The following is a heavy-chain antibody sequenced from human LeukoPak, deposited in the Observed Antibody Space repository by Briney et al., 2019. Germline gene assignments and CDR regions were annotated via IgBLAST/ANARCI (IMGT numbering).Heavy chain of an antibody. J-gene: IGHJ6*03. CDR3: ARSAATTYAGYYYYYMDV. V-gene: IGHV4-38-2*02. CDR2: IYHSGST. D-gene: IGHD5-12*01. CDR1: GYSISSGYY. Sequence: SETLSLTCTVSGYSISSGYYWGWIRQPPGKGLEWIGSIYHSGSTYYNPSLKSRVTISVDTSKNQFSLKLSSVTAADTAVYYCARSAATTYAGYYYYYMDVWGKGTTVTVSS.